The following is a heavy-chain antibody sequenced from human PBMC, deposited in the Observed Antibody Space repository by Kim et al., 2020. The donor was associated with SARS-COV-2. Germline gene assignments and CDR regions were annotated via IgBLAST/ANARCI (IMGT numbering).Heavy chain of an antibody. CDR2: IYYSGST. D-gene: IGHD4-17*01. CDR1: GGSISSSSYY. J-gene: IGHJ6*02. CDR3: ARDEDYGDYSSVHYYYYGMDV. V-gene: IGHV4-39*07. Sequence: SETLSLTCTVSGGSISSSSYYWGWIRQPPGKGLEWIGSIYYSGSTYYNPSLKSRVTISVDTSKNQFSLKLSSVTAADTAVYYCARDEDYGDYSSVHYYYYGMDVWGQGTTVTVSS.